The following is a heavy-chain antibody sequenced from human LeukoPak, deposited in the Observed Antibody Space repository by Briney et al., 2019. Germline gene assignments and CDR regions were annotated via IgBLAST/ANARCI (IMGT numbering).Heavy chain of an antibody. CDR3: ARALNFTIFGVVIPDYYYGMDV. CDR1: GGSISSGGYY. D-gene: IGHD3-3*01. J-gene: IGHJ6*02. V-gene: IGHV4-31*03. CDR2: IYYSGST. Sequence: SQTLSLTCTVSGGSISSGGYYWSWIRQHPGKGLEWIGYIYYSGSTYYNPSLKSRVTISVDTSKNQFSLKLSSVTAADTAVYYCARALNFTIFGVVIPDYYYGMDVWGQGTTVTVSS.